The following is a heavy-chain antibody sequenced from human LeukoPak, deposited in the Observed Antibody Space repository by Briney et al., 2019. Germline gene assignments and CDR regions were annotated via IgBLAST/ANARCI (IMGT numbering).Heavy chain of an antibody. Sequence: SETLSLTCAVYGGSFSGYYWSWIREPPGKGLEWIGGINHSGSTNYNTSPKSRVTISVDTSKNQFSLNLSSVTAADTAVYHCATGGYCCGGSCSNWFGPWGQGTLVTVSS. CDR2: INHSGST. J-gene: IGHJ5*02. CDR1: GGSFSGYY. CDR3: ATGGYCCGGSCSNWFGP. D-gene: IGHD2-15*01. V-gene: IGHV4-34*01.